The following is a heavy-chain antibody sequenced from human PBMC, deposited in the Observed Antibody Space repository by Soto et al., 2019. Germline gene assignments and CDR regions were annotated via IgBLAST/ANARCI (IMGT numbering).Heavy chain of an antibody. CDR2: ISGSGDST. CDR3: AKDLWPITLNYVFDI. V-gene: IGHV3-23*01. Sequence: VQLLESGGGLGQPGGSLRLSCAASGFTFSTYAMAWVRQAPGKRLEWVSVISGSGDSTYYADSLKGRFTISRDNSKNTLYLQMNSLRVEVTAVYYCAKDLWPITLNYVFDIWGQGTLVTVSS. CDR1: GFTFSTYA. J-gene: IGHJ3*02. D-gene: IGHD3-22*01.